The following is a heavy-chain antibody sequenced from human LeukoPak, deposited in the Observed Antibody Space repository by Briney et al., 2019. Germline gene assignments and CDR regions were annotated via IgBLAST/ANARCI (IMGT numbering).Heavy chain of an antibody. V-gene: IGHV4-34*01. CDR1: GGSFSGYY. Sequence: SETLSLTCAVYGGSFSGYYWSWIRQPPGKGLEWIGEINHSGSTNYNPSLKSRVTISVDTSKNQFSLKLSSVTAADTAVYYCARGPAQVLRFAGGYFQHRGQGTLVTVSS. CDR2: INHSGST. J-gene: IGHJ1*01. D-gene: IGHD3-3*01. CDR3: ARGPAQVLRFAGGYFQH.